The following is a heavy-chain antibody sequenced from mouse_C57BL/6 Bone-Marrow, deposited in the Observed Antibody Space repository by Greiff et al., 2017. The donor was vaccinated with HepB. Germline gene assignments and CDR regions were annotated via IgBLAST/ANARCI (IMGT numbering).Heavy chain of an antibody. D-gene: IGHD1-1*02. Sequence: QVQLQQPGAELVKPGASVKLSCKASGYTFTSYWMHWVKQRPGQGLEWIGMIHPNSGSSNYNEKFKSKATLTVDKSSSTAYMQLSSLTSEDSAVYYCAREGFQPPVGYFDVWGTGTTVTVSS. CDR2: IHPNSGSS. CDR1: GYTFTSYW. V-gene: IGHV1-64*01. J-gene: IGHJ1*03. CDR3: AREGFQPPVGYFDV.